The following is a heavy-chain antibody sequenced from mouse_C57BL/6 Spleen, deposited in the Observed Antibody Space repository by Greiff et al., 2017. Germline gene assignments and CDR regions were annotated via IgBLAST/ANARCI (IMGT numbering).Heavy chain of an antibody. V-gene: IGHV1-63*01. J-gene: IGHJ4*01. CDR3: ARGAHAMDY. D-gene: IGHD3-1*01. CDR2: IYPGGGCT. CDR1: GYTFTNSW. Sequence: QVQLQQSGAELVRPGTSVQMSCKASGYTFTNSWIGWAKQRPGHGLEWIGDIYPGGGCTNYNEKFKGKATLTADTSSSTAYMQFSGLASEDSAIYCCARGAHAMDYWGQGTSVTVSS.